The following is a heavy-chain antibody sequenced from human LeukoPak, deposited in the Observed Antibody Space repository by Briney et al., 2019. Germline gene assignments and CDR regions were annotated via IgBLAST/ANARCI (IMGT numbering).Heavy chain of an antibody. CDR1: GGSISSSSYY. CDR3: ARYLTSEATTVSDVAFDI. D-gene: IGHD1-26*01. V-gene: IGHV4-39*01. J-gene: IGHJ3*02. CDR2: IYYSGST. Sequence: SETLSLTCTVSGGSISSSSYYWGWIRQPPGKGLEWIGSIYYSGSTYYNPSLKSRVTISVDTSKNQFSLKLSSVTAADTAVYYCARYLTSEATTVSDVAFDIWGQGTMVTVSS.